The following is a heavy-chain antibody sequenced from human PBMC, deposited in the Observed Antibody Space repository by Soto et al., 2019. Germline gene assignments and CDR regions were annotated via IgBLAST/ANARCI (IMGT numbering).Heavy chain of an antibody. CDR1: GGSISSGGYY. V-gene: IGHV4-31*03. CDR3: ARGVVVAAMINNWFDP. J-gene: IGHJ5*02. CDR2: IYYSGST. D-gene: IGHD2-15*01. Sequence: NPSETLSLTCTVSGGSISSGGYYWSWIRQHPGKGLEWIGYIYYSGSTYYNPSLKSRVTISVDTSKNQFSLKLSSVTAADTAVYYCARGVVVAAMINNWFDPWGQGTLVTVSS.